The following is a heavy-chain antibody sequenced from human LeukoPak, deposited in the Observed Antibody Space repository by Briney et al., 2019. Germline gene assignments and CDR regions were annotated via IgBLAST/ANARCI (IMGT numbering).Heavy chain of an antibody. CDR2: IYYSGST. D-gene: IGHD1-26*01. V-gene: IGHV4-59*01. CDR1: GGSISSYY. CDR3: ARIKRYSGSYSWFDP. J-gene: IGHJ5*02. Sequence: SETLSLTCTVSGGSISSYYWSWIRQPPGKGLEWIGYIYYSGSTNYNPSLKSRVTISVDTSKNQFSLKLSSVTAADTAVYYCARIKRYSGSYSWFDPWGQGTLVTVPS.